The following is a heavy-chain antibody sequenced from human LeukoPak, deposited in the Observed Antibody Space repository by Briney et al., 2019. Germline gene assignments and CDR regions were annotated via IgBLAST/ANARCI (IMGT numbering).Heavy chain of an antibody. Sequence: PGGSLGLSCAASGFTFRSYWMTWVRQSPGKGLEWVANIKQDGSETYHVDSVKGRFTISRDNAKDSLYLEMNSLRAEDTAVYYCARGGQAGTGDLWGQGTLVTVSS. CDR2: IKQDGSET. V-gene: IGHV3-7*01. CDR1: GFTFRSYW. D-gene: IGHD3-10*01. CDR3: ARGGQAGTGDL. J-gene: IGHJ5*02.